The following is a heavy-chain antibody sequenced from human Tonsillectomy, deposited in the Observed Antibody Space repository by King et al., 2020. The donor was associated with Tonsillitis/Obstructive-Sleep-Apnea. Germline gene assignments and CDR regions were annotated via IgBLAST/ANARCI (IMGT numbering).Heavy chain of an antibody. V-gene: IGHV4-59*01. CDR2: IYYSGST. Sequence: QLQESGPGLVKPSETLSLTCTVSGGSISSYYWSWIRQPPGKGLEWIGYIYYSGSTNYNPSLKSRVTISVDTSKNQFSLKLSSVTAADTAVYYCSREGLGELGIFALDIWGQGTMVTVSS. D-gene: IGHD7-27*01. CDR3: SREGLGELGIFALDI. CDR1: GGSISSYY. J-gene: IGHJ3*02.